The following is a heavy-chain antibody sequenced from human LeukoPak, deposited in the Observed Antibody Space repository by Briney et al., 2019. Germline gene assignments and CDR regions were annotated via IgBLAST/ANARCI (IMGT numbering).Heavy chain of an antibody. CDR1: GFTFSSYA. D-gene: IGHD2-15*01. V-gene: IGHV3-23*01. CDR2: ISGSGGST. CDR3: AKDREDTAVYYCAKDLGYCSGGTLDY. Sequence: HPGGSLRLSCAASGFTFSSYAMSWVRQAPGKGLEWVSAISGSGGSTYYADSVKGRFTISRDNSKNTLYLQINSLRAEDTAVYYCAKDREDTAVYYCAKDLGYCSGGTLDYWGQGTLVTVSS. J-gene: IGHJ4*02.